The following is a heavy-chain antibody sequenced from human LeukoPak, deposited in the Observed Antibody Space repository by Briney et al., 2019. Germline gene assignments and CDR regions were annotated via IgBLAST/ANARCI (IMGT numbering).Heavy chain of an antibody. CDR3: ATVFLELGGPSGFDFVPANDYFDS. CDR2: IIPAFGTL. V-gene: IGHV1-69*01. D-gene: IGHD5-12*01. CDR1: GGTLRRFS. J-gene: IGHJ4*02. Sequence: SVKVSCKASGGTLRRFSVNWVRQAPGRGPEWMGGIIPAFGTLIYARDFQDRVTITADESTSTAYMELSSLRSEDTAVYYCATVFLELGGPSGFDFVPANDYFDSWGQGTLVTVSS.